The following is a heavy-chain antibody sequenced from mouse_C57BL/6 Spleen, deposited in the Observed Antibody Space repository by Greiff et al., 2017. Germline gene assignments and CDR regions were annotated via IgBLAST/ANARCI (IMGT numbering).Heavy chain of an antibody. Sequence: QVQLKQPGAELVKPGASVKLSCKASGYTFTSYWMHWVKQRPGQGLEWIGMIHPNSGSTNYNEKFKSKATLTVDKSSSTAYMQLSSLTSEDSAVYYCAREGVLLDFDYWGQGTTLTVSS. V-gene: IGHV1-64*01. J-gene: IGHJ2*01. CDR3: AREGVLLDFDY. D-gene: IGHD1-1*01. CDR2: IHPNSGST. CDR1: GYTFTSYW.